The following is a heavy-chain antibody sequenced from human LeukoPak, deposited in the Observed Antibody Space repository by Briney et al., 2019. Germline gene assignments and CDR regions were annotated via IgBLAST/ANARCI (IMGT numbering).Heavy chain of an antibody. CDR3: ARHVIAVGFDY. V-gene: IGHV3-11*04. Sequence: GGSLRLSCAASGFTFSDYYMSWIRQAPGKGLEWVTYISSSGSTIYYADSVKGRFTISRDNAKNSLFLQMNSLRAEDTAVYYCARHVIAVGFDYWGQGTLVTVSS. CDR1: GFTFSDYY. J-gene: IGHJ4*02. CDR2: ISSSGSTI. D-gene: IGHD2-21*01.